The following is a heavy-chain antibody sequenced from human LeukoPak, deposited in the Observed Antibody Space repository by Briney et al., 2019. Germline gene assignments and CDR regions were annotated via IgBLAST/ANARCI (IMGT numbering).Heavy chain of an antibody. D-gene: IGHD2-21*02. Sequence: GASVKVSCKASGYTFSGYHLHWVRQAPGQGLEWMGWINPNSGGTNYAQKFQGRVTMTRGTSISTAYMELSRLRSDDTAVYYCARRPLYCGGDCYHFDYWGQGALVTVSS. V-gene: IGHV1-2*02. CDR3: ARRPLYCGGDCYHFDY. J-gene: IGHJ4*02. CDR2: INPNSGGT. CDR1: GYTFSGYH.